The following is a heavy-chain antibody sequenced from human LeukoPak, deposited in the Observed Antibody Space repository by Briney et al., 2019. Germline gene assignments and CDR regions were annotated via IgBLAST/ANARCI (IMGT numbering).Heavy chain of an antibody. D-gene: IGHD2-2*01. CDR2: ISVSGDNT. Sequence: PGGSLRLSCAASGFTFSSHAMSWVRQAPGKGLEWGSAISVSGDNTYYADSVKGRFTISRDNSKNTLYLQMNSLRAEDTAVYYCARPYSSSVQRYFDYWGQGTLVTVSS. CDR3: ARPYSSSVQRYFDY. V-gene: IGHV3-23*01. J-gene: IGHJ4*02. CDR1: GFTFSSHA.